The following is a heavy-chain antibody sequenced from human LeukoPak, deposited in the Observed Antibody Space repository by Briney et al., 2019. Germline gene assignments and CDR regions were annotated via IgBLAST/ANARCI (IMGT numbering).Heavy chain of an antibody. CDR3: ARQSGYSYGPQTGYNWFDP. V-gene: IGHV5-51*01. D-gene: IGHD5-18*01. Sequence: GESLKISCKGSGYSFTSYWIGWVRQMPGKGLEWMGIINPGDSDTRYSPSFQGQVTISADKSICTAYLQWSSLKASDTAMYYCARQSGYSYGPQTGYNWFDPWGQGTLVTVSS. CDR2: INPGDSDT. CDR1: GYSFTSYW. J-gene: IGHJ5*02.